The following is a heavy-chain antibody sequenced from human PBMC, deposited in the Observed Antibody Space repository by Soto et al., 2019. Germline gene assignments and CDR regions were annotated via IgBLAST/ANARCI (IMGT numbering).Heavy chain of an antibody. CDR3: ACGPTYSERWYGLGF. D-gene: IGHD2-15*01. CDR1: AFTFSNYW. J-gene: IGHJ4*02. V-gene: IGHV3-74*01. CDR2: INSDGSTT. Sequence: GSLRLSCAASAFTFSNYWMHWVRQAPGKGLVWVSRINSDGSTTTYADSVKGRFTISRDNAKNTLYLQMNSLRAEDTAVYYCACGPTYSERWYGLGFWGQGAQVTVSS.